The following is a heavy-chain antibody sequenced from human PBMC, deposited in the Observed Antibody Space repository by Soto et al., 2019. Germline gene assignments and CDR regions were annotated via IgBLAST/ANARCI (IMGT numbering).Heavy chain of an antibody. V-gene: IGHV4-59*01. CDR1: GDSISTYY. D-gene: IGHD5-12*01. CDR2: IYDSGTT. J-gene: IGHJ4*02. CDR3: ARGRWLQLPIE. Sequence: SETLSLTCTVFGDSISTYYWSWIRQPPGKGLEWIGSIYDSGTTYYNPSLKSRFTISVDTSNSQFSLRLSSVTAADTAIYYCARGRWLQLPIEWGQGIVVTVSS.